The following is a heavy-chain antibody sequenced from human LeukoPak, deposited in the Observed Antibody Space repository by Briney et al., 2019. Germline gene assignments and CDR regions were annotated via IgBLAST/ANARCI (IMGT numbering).Heavy chain of an antibody. V-gene: IGHV3-23*01. CDR2: MSSSDDGR. D-gene: IGHD3-10*02. Sequence: GGSLRLSCATSGFSFSSYAMSWVRQAPGKGLEWVSAMSSSDDGRYYAASVRGRFTISRDNAKNSLYLQMNSLRAEDTAVYYCAELGITMIGGVWGKGTTVTISS. CDR1: GFSFSSYA. CDR3: AELGITMIGGV. J-gene: IGHJ6*04.